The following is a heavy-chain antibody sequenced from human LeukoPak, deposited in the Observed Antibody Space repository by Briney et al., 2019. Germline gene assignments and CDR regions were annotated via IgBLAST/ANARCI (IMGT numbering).Heavy chain of an antibody. CDR2: IIPIFGTA. D-gene: IGHD5-18*01. J-gene: IGHJ4*02. Sequence: SVKVSCKASGGTFSSYAISWVRQTPGQGLEWMGGIIPIFGTANYAQKFQGRVTITRDTSASTAYMELSSLRSEDTAVYYCARATAMASRFDYWGQGTLVTVSS. V-gene: IGHV1-69*05. CDR3: ARATAMASRFDY. CDR1: GGTFSSYA.